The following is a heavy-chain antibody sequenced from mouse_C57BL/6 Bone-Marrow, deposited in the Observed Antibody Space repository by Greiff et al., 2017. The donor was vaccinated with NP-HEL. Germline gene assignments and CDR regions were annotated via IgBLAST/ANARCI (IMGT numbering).Heavy chain of an antibody. D-gene: IGHD2-5*01. V-gene: IGHV14-4*01. CDR3: TTYTPYSNYVDY. J-gene: IGHJ2*01. CDR1: GFNIKDDY. Sequence: EVQLQQSGAELVRPGASVKLSCTASGFNIKDDYMHWVKQRPEQGLEWIGWIDPENGDTEYASKFQGKATITADTSSNTAYLQLSSLTSEDTAVYYCTTYTPYSNYVDYWGQGTTLTVSS. CDR2: IDPENGDT.